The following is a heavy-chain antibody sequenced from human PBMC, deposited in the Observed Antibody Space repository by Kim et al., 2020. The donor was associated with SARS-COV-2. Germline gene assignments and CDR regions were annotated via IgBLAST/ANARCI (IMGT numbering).Heavy chain of an antibody. CDR1: VGTFSSYT. V-gene: IGHV1-69*04. Sequence: SVKVSCKASVGTFSSYTISWVRQAPGQGLEWMGRIIPILGIANYAQKFQGRVTITADKSTNTAYMELSSLRSEDTAVYYCARDDYGSGSYYNVYYYYGMDVWGEGATVTVSS. CDR2: IIPILGIA. J-gene: IGHJ6*04. CDR3: ARDDYGSGSYYNVYYYYGMDV. D-gene: IGHD3-10*01.